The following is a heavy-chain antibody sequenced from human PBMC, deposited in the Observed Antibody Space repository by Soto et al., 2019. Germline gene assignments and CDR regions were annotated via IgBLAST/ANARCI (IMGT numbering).Heavy chain of an antibody. CDR3: VRHGGRLFDY. V-gene: IGHV4-4*02. D-gene: IGHD2-15*01. Sequence: SETLSLTCAVSDGFISSSNYWSWVRQPPGKGLEWIGQVYHNGGPSYNPSLRSRVTMSIDKSKNQFSLNLSAVTAADTAVYFCVRHGGRLFDYWGPGHLVTVS. CDR2: VYHNGGP. CDR1: DGFISSSNY. J-gene: IGHJ4*02.